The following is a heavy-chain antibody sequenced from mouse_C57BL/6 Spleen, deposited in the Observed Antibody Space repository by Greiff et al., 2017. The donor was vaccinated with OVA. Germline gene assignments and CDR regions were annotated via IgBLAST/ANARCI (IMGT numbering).Heavy chain of an antibody. CDR2: INPNNGGT. Sequence: EVQLQESGPELVKPGASVKIPCKASGYTFTDYNMDWVKQSHGKSLEWIGDINPNNGGTIYNQKFKGKATLTVDKSSSTAYMELRSLTSEDTAVYYCARKENYGNGYFDVWGTGTTVTVSS. CDR1: GYTFTDYN. D-gene: IGHD2-1*01. J-gene: IGHJ1*03. V-gene: IGHV1-18*01. CDR3: ARKENYGNGYFDV.